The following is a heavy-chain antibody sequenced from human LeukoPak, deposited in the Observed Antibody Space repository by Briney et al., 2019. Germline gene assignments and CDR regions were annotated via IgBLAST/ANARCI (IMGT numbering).Heavy chain of an antibody. V-gene: IGHV3-66*01. CDR2: IFSGSTT. CDR1: GFIVSTNY. J-gene: IGHJ5*02. D-gene: IGHD2-8*01. CDR3: ARELTQLLMGNYFDP. Sequence: GGSLRLSCAVSGFIVSTNYMSWVRQAPGKGLEWVSVIFSGSTTYYADSVKGRFTISRDDSKNTLYLQMNSLRVEDTAVYYCARELTQLLMGNYFDPWGQGTLVTVAS.